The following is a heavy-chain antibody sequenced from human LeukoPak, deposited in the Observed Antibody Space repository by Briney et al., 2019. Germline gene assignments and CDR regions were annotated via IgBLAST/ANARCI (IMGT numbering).Heavy chain of an antibody. J-gene: IGHJ3*02. CDR2: ISWNSGSI. Sequence: GGSLRLSCAASGFTFDDYAMHWVRQAPGKGLEWVSGISWNSGSIGYVDSVKGRFTISRDNAKNSLYLQMNSLRAEDTALYYCAKDIGSDDAFDIWGQGTMVTVSS. D-gene: IGHD2-15*01. V-gene: IGHV3-9*01. CDR1: GFTFDDYA. CDR3: AKDIGSDDAFDI.